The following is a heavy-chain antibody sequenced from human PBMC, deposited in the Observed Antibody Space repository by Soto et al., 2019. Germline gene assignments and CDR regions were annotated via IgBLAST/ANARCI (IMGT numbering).Heavy chain of an antibody. CDR2: ISGSGGST. V-gene: IGHV3-23*01. CDR1: GFTFSSYA. Sequence: GGSLRLSCAASGFTFSSYAMSWVRQAPGKGLEWVSAISGSGGSTYYADSVKGRFTISRDNSKNTLYLQMNSLRAEDTAVYYCAATSFDYGDYSYYYGMDVWGQGTTVTVSS. D-gene: IGHD4-17*01. J-gene: IGHJ6*02. CDR3: AATSFDYGDYSYYYGMDV.